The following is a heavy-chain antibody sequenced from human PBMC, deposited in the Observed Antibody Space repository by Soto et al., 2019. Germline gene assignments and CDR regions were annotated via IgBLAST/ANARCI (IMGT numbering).Heavy chain of an antibody. D-gene: IGHD3-3*01. CDR1: GYTFTSYY. CDR2: INPSGGST. J-gene: IGHJ6*02. CDR3: AGDQPRITIFGVVITDYYYYGMDV. Sequence: GASVKVSCKASGYTFTSYYMHWVREAPGPGLEWMGIINPSGGSTSYAQKFQGRVTMTRDTSTSTVYMELSSLRSEDTAVYYCAGDQPRITIFGVVITDYYYYGMDVWGQGTTVTVSS. V-gene: IGHV1-46*01.